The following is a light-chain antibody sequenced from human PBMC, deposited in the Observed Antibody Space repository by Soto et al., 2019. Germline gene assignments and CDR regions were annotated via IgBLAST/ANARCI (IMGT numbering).Light chain of an antibody. V-gene: IGKV3-20*01. CDR2: GAS. Sequence: EIVLTQSPGTLSLSPGERATLSCRASQSVSSSYLAWYQQKPGQAPRLLIYGASSSATGIPDRFSGSGSGTEFTLTISRLEPEDFAVYYCQQYGSAPSITFGQGTRLEIK. CDR1: QSVSSSY. CDR3: QQYGSAPSIT. J-gene: IGKJ5*01.